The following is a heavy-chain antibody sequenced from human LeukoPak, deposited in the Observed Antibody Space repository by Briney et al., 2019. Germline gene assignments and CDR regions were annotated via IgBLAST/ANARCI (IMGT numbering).Heavy chain of an antibody. CDR3: ARDGRDSSGWYFLDQGFDY. Sequence: ASVKVSCKASGYTFTSYGISWVRQAPGQGLEWMGWISAYNGNTNYAQKLQGRVTMTTDTSTSTAYMELRSLRSDDTAVYYCARDGRDSSGWYFLDQGFDYRGQGTLVTVSS. J-gene: IGHJ4*02. CDR1: GYTFTSYG. D-gene: IGHD6-19*01. V-gene: IGHV1-18*01. CDR2: ISAYNGNT.